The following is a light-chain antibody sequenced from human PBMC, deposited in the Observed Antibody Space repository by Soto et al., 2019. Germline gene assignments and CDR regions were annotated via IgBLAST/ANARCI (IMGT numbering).Light chain of an antibody. Sequence: DIQVTQSPSSLSASIGDRVTITCRASQSISNYLNWYQQKPGEAPKLLIYAASSLQSGVPSRFSGSGSGTDFTLTISSLQPEDFASYYCQQSYGTSWTFGQGTKVEIK. CDR2: AAS. J-gene: IGKJ1*01. V-gene: IGKV1-39*01. CDR1: QSISNY. CDR3: QQSYGTSWT.